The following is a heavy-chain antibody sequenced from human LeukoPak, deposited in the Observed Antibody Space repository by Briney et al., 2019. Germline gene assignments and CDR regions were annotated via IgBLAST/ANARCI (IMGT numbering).Heavy chain of an antibody. CDR3: ARHYYPAAAGGY. Sequence: SETLSLTCTVSGGSISTYYWSWIRQPPGKGLEWIGYIYYSGSTNYNSSLKSRVTISVDTSKNQFSLKLYSVTAADTAVYYCARHYYPAAAGGYWGQGTLVTVSS. CDR1: GGSISTYY. D-gene: IGHD6-25*01. V-gene: IGHV4-59*08. CDR2: IYYSGST. J-gene: IGHJ4*02.